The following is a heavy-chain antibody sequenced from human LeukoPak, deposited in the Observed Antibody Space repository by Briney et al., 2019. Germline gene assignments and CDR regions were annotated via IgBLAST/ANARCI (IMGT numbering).Heavy chain of an antibody. D-gene: IGHD2-2*01. J-gene: IGHJ4*02. CDR2: ISFSGST. V-gene: IGHV4-39*01. CDR1: GGSISSSGNS. Sequence: PSETLSLTCSVSGGSISSSGNSWAWIRQPPGKGLEWIATISFSGSTQYNPSLKSRVTISVDTSKNLFSLKLNSVTATDTAVYYCARHTSGSSLDYWGQGSLVTVSS. CDR3: ARHTSGSSLDY.